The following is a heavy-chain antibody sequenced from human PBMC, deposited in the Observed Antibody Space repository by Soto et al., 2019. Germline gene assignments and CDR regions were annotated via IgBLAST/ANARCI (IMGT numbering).Heavy chain of an antibody. CDR2: ISYDGTKK. D-gene: IGHD2-21*01. V-gene: IGHV3-30*03. CDR1: GVVSNDYD. J-gene: IGHJ5*02. Sequence: QVQLAESGGGVVQPGRSLRLSCATSGVVSNDYDIHWVRQAPGKGLAWLASISYDGTKKYYAESVKGRFTISRDNSKNTLSLQLNSLGAEDTAVYYCSRGIKGGLDAWGPGTLVTVSS. CDR3: SRGIKGGLDA.